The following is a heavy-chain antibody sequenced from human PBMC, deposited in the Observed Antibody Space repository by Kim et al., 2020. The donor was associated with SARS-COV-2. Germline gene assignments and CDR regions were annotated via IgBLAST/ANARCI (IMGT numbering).Heavy chain of an antibody. V-gene: IGHV3-48*02. CDR2: ISGSSSTI. Sequence: GGSLRLSCAASGFTFSSYSMNWVRQAPGKGLEWVSYISGSSSTIYCAGSVKGRFTISRDNAKNSLYLQMNRLRDEDTAGYYCARDKVCRIMIVVVSRGM. CDR3: ARDKVCRIMIVVVSRGM. CDR1: GFTFSSYS. D-gene: IGHD3-22*01. J-gene: IGHJ6*01.